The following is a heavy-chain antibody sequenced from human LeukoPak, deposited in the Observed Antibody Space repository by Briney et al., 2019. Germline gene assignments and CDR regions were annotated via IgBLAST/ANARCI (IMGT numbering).Heavy chain of an antibody. CDR2: IYYSGSP. CDR3: ARLSYCSSTSCKYNWFDP. Sequence: SETLSLTCTVSGGSISSYYWSWIRQPPGKGLEWIAYIYYSGSPNYNPSLKSRITISVDTSKNQFSLKLSSVTAADTDVYYCARLSYCSSTSCKYNWFDPWGQGTLVTVSS. D-gene: IGHD2-2*01. J-gene: IGHJ5*02. CDR1: GGSISSYY. V-gene: IGHV4-59*01.